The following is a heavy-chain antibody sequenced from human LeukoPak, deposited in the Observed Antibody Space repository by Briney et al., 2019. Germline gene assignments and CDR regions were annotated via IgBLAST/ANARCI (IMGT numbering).Heavy chain of an antibody. Sequence: SQTLSLXCTVSGGSISSGSYYWIWIRQPAGEGLEWIGRIYVSGITSYNPSLKSRVTISVDTSKNQFSLKLRSVTAADTAVYYCARDPIEVIPAATGYFQHWGQGTLVTVSS. V-gene: IGHV4-61*02. D-gene: IGHD2-2*01. J-gene: IGHJ1*01. CDR2: IYVSGIT. CDR3: ARDPIEVIPAATGYFQH. CDR1: GGSISSGSYY.